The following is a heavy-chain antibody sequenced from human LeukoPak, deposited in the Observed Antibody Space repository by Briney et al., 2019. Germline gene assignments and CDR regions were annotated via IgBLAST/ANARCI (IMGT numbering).Heavy chain of an antibody. CDR2: INPNSGGT. Sequence: ASVKVSCKASGYTFTGYYMHWVRQAPGQGLEWMGWINPNSGGTNYAQKFQGRVTMTRDTSISTAYMELSRLRSDDTAVYYCARDMAAAAVPNDAFDIWGQGTMVTVSS. CDR1: GYTFTGYY. D-gene: IGHD6-13*01. CDR3: ARDMAAAAVPNDAFDI. J-gene: IGHJ3*02. V-gene: IGHV1-2*02.